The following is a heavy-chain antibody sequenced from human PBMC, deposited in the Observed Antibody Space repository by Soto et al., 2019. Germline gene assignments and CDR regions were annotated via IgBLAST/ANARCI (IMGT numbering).Heavy chain of an antibody. Sequence: QVQLVQSGAEVKKPGASVKVSCKASGYTFTGYYMHWVRQAPGQGLEWMGWINPNSGGTNYAQKFQGRVTMTRDTSISTAYMELSRLRSDDTAVYYCARDRHYDILTRYYPRYYFDYWGQGTLVTVSS. D-gene: IGHD3-9*01. CDR2: INPNSGGT. J-gene: IGHJ4*02. CDR3: ARDRHYDILTRYYPRYYFDY. V-gene: IGHV1-2*02. CDR1: GYTFTGYY.